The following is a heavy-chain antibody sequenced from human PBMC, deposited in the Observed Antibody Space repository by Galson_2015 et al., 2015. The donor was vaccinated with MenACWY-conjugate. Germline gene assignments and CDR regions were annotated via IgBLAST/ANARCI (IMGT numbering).Heavy chain of an antibody. V-gene: IGHV4-39*01. Sequence: LSLTCTVSGDSISRNDFYCGWFRQPPGKGLEWIGNIHYSGGTYHNPSLKSRITASVDTSKNQFSLNLASVTAGDTALYYCAERRPRGVWGGFYFRGQRDLVTVS. CDR2: IHYSGGT. D-gene: IGHD3-3*01. CDR1: GDSISRNDFY. J-gene: IGHJ4*03. CDR3: AERRPRGVWGGFYF.